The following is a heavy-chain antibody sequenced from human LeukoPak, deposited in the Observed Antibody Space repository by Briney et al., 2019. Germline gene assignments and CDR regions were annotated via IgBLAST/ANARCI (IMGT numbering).Heavy chain of an antibody. Sequence: GGSLKISCKGSGYSLTSYWISWVRQMPGKGLEWMGRIDPSDSYTNYSPSFQGHVTISADKSISTAYLQCSSLKASDTAMYFCHTYYDFGRGYQDFDYWGQGTLVTVSS. CDR1: GYSLTSYW. J-gene: IGHJ4*02. V-gene: IGHV5-10-1*01. CDR3: HTYYDFGRGYQDFDY. D-gene: IGHD3-3*01. CDR2: IDPSDSYT.